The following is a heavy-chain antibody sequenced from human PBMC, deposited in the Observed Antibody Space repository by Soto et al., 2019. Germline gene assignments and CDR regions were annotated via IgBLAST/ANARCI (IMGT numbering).Heavy chain of an antibody. D-gene: IGHD2-2*03. V-gene: IGHV5-51*01. CDR1: GYSFISYW. CDR3: ARIIGYCRNNDCSWTFDI. Sequence: PGESLKISCKTSGYSFISYWVAWVRQKPGKGLEWMGTFYPGDSTSTYRPSFQGQVTISVDKSISTAYLHLSSLKASDTAMYYCARIIGYCRNNDCSWTFDIWGQGTTVTVSS. J-gene: IGHJ3*02. CDR2: FYPGDSTS.